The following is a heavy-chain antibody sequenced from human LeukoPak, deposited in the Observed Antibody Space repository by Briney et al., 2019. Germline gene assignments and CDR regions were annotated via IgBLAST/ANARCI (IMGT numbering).Heavy chain of an antibody. CDR3: ARQSIAVAGATFDY. Sequence: GGSLRLSCAPSGFPFSSYSMLCVPQAPGEGLEWVSSISSSSSYIYYADSVKGRFTISRDNAKNSLYLQMNSLRAEDTAVYYCARQSIAVAGATFDYWGQGTLVTVSS. J-gene: IGHJ4*02. D-gene: IGHD6-19*01. CDR2: ISSSSSYI. CDR1: GFPFSSYS. V-gene: IGHV3-21*01.